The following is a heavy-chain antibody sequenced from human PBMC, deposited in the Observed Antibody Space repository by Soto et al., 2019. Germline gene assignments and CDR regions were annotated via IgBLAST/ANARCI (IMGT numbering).Heavy chain of an antibody. D-gene: IGHD5-12*01. Sequence: PSETLSLTCAVYGGSFSGYYWSWIRQPPGKGLEWIGEINHSGSTNYNPSLKSRVTISVDTSKNQFSLKLSSVTAAGTAVYYCASLGATTNYYYYYYMDVWGKGTTVTVSS. V-gene: IGHV4-34*01. CDR2: INHSGST. CDR1: GGSFSGYY. CDR3: ASLGATTNYYYYYYMDV. J-gene: IGHJ6*03.